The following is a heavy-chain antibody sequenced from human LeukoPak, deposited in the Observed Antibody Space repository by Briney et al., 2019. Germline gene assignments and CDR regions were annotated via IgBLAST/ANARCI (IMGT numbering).Heavy chain of an antibody. V-gene: IGHV3-30*18. CDR2: VSYDGSIK. Sequence: PGSSLKLSCAASGFAFSSYGMHWVRQAPGRGLEWLSVVSYDGSIKFYADSVKGRFTISRDNSKSTLFLQMNSLKTGDTALYYCVKDKSDSNGTDALDTWGQGTIVTVSS. D-gene: IGHD3-22*01. J-gene: IGHJ3*02. CDR1: GFAFSSYG. CDR3: VKDKSDSNGTDALDT.